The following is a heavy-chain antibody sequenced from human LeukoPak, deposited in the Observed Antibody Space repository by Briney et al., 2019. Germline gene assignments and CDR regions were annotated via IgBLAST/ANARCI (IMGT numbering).Heavy chain of an antibody. D-gene: IGHD1-26*01. J-gene: IGHJ6*03. V-gene: IGHV1-46*01. CDR3: ARGGDSGSYVRSHYYYMDV. Sequence: ASVKVSCKASGYTFTGYYMHWVRQAPGQGLEWMGIINPSGGSTSYAQKFQGRVTMTRDMSTSTVYMELSSLRSEDTAVYYCARGGDSGSYVRSHYYYMDVWGKGTTVTVSS. CDR2: INPSGGST. CDR1: GYTFTGYY.